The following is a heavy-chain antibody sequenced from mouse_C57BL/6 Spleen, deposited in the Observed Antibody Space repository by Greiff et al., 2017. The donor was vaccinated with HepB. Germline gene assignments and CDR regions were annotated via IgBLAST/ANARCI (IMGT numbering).Heavy chain of an antibody. CDR1: GFTFSDYG. CDR3: ARVPYYDYDDGLAWFAY. V-gene: IGHV5-17*01. Sequence: EVHLVEPGGGLVKPGGSLKLSCAASGFTFSDYGMHWVRQAPEKGLEWVAYISSGSSTIYYADTVKGRFTISRDNAKNTLFLQMTSLRSEDTAMYYCARVPYYDYDDGLAWFAYWGQGTLVTVSA. CDR2: ISSGSSTI. J-gene: IGHJ3*01. D-gene: IGHD2-4*01.